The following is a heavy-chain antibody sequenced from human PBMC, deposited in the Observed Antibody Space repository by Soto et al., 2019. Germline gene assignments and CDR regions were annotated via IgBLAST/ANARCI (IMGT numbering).Heavy chain of an antibody. V-gene: IGHV3-23*01. CDR2: ISANDVGT. Sequence: GGSLRLSCEASGFTPRNYAMTWIRQAPRKGLEWVSLISANDVGTYYAESVKTRFTISTDQSRNTVYLQMDSLRADDTAIYCCAKAKNDYNWDNRPPFDYWGQGTLVTVSS. CDR1: GFTPRNYA. CDR3: AKAKNDYNWDNRPPFDY. J-gene: IGHJ4*02. D-gene: IGHD1-20*01.